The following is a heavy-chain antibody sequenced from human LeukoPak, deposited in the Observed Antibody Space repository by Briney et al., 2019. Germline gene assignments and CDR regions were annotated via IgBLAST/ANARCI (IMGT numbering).Heavy chain of an antibody. D-gene: IGHD5-12*01. CDR2: IYSGGST. V-gene: IGHV3-53*01. CDR1: GFTVSSNY. Sequence: PGGSLRLSCAASGFTVSSNYMSWVRQAPGKGLEWVSVIYSGGSTYYADSVKGRFTISRDNSKNTLYLQMNSLRAEDTAVYYCAKGFIVATMVAPIDYWGQGTLVTVSS. CDR3: AKGFIVATMVAPIDY. J-gene: IGHJ4*02.